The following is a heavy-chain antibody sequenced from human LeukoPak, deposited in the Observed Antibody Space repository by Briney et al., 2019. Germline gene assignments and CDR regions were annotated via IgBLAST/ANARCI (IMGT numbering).Heavy chain of an antibody. CDR2: ISSSGST. Sequence: SETLSLTCTVSGGSISSYHWSWLRQPPGKGLEWIGYISSSGSTSYNTSLKSRVTISVDTSKNQFSLKLSSVTAADTAVYYCARVGRGDHTWGSYSCDHWGQGTLVSVSS. V-gene: IGHV4-59*01. D-gene: IGHD3-16*01. J-gene: IGHJ1*01. CDR1: GGSISSYH. CDR3: ARVGRGDHTWGSYSCDH.